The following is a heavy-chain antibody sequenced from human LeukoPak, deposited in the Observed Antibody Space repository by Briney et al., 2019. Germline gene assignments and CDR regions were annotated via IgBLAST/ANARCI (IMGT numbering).Heavy chain of an antibody. D-gene: IGHD3-22*01. Sequence: SETLSLTCAVYGGSFSGYYWSWIRQPPGKGLEWIGEINHSGSTNYNPSLKSRVTISVDTSKNQFSLKLSSVTAADTAVYYCARDGGSSGYYYRPKLGNVDNWFDPWGQGTLVTVSS. J-gene: IGHJ5*02. V-gene: IGHV4-34*01. CDR2: INHSGST. CDR1: GGSFSGYY. CDR3: ARDGGSSGYYYRPKLGNVDNWFDP.